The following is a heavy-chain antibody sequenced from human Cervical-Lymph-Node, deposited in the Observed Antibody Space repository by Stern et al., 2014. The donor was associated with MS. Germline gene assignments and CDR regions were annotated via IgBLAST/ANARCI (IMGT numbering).Heavy chain of an antibody. CDR2: IIPVLGRP. D-gene: IGHD1-14*01. J-gene: IGHJ6*02. V-gene: IGHV1-69*06. Sequence: VQLEESGAEVKKPGSSVKVSCKASGDTFNSYSLNWVRQAPGQRLEWMGGIIPVLGRPTYGQKFQGRVTISADKSTSTVNREVSSLRSEDTAVYYCARDDPDRTANYYAMDVWGQGTTVIVSS. CDR1: GDTFNSYS. CDR3: ARDDPDRTANYYAMDV.